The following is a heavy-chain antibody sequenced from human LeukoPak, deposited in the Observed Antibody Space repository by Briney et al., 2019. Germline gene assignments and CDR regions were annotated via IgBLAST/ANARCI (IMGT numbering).Heavy chain of an antibody. V-gene: IGHV3-33*01. CDR2: IWYDGSKT. Sequence: TGGSLRLSCAASGFTFSSYGMHWVRQAPGKGLEWVAVIWYDGSKTYYADSVKGRFTISRDSSKKTLYLQMNSLRAEDTAVYYCARDGNYRFDYWGQGTLVTASS. CDR3: ARDGNYRFDY. CDR1: GFTFSSYG. D-gene: IGHD3-16*02. J-gene: IGHJ4*02.